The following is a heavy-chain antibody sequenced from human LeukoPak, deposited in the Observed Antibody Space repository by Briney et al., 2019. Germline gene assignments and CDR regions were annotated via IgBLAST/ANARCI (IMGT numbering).Heavy chain of an antibody. J-gene: IGHJ5*01. CDR3: ARGATETTXWXDX. CDR1: GFTFNMYS. D-gene: IGHD1-7*01. V-gene: IGHV3-21*01. Sequence: GGSLRLSCAASGFTFNMYSMSWVRQAPGKGLEWVSIISRTSESIFYADSVKGRFTISRDNAKNSLYLQMNGLRAEDTATYYCARGATETTXWXDXWXXXTLVTVS. CDR2: ISRTSESI.